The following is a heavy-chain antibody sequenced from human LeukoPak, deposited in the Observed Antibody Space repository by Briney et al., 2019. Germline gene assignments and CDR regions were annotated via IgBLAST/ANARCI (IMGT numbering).Heavy chain of an antibody. D-gene: IGHD3-16*01. J-gene: IGHJ5*02. CDR2: IKQDGSEK. CDR1: GFTFSSYW. CDR3: ARDTIYVRGSYSNWFDP. Sequence: PGGSLRLSCAASGFTFSSYWMSWVRQAPGKGLEWVANIKQDGSEKYYVDSVKGRFTISRDNAKNSLYLQMNSLRAEDTAVYYCARDTIYVRGSYSNWFDPWGQGTLVTVSS. V-gene: IGHV3-7*01.